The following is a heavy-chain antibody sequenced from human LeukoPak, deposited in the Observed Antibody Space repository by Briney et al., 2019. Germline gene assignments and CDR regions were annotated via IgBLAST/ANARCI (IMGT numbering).Heavy chain of an antibody. D-gene: IGHD3-10*01. CDR1: GFTFGDYA. J-gene: IGHJ5*02. Sequence: GGSLRLSCTTSGFTFGDYAMSWFRQAPGKGLEWVGFIRSKAYGATTEYAASVKGRFTISRDDSKSIAYLQMNSLKTEDTALYYCSRERHFASGSYSNPNWFDPWGQGSLVTVSS. CDR3: SRERHFASGSYSNPNWFDP. CDR2: IRSKAYGATT. V-gene: IGHV3-49*03.